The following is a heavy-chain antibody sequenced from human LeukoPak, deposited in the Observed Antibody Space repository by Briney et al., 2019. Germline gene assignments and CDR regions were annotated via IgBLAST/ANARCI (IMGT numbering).Heavy chain of an antibody. Sequence: SETLSLTCTVSGGSISSSSYYWGWIRQPPGKGLEWIGCIYYSGSTYYTPSLKSRVTISVDTSKNQFSLKLSSVTAADTAVYYCARREQLASYYYYYMDVWGKGTTVTVSS. CDR3: ARREQLASYYYYYMDV. CDR1: GGSISSSSYY. J-gene: IGHJ6*03. V-gene: IGHV4-39*01. CDR2: IYYSGST. D-gene: IGHD6-6*01.